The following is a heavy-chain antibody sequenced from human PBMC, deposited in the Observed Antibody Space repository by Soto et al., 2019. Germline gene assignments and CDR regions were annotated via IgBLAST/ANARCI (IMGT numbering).Heavy chain of an antibody. Sequence: QVQLVESGGGVVQPGRSLRLSCAASGFTFSSYAMHWVRQAPGKGLEWVAVISYDGSNKYYADSVKGRFTISRDNSKNTLYLQMNSLRAEDTAVYYCASPSVTYCGGDCASRYWGQGTLVTVSS. V-gene: IGHV3-30-3*01. D-gene: IGHD2-21*02. CDR1: GFTFSSYA. CDR2: ISYDGSNK. CDR3: ASPSVTYCGGDCASRY. J-gene: IGHJ4*02.